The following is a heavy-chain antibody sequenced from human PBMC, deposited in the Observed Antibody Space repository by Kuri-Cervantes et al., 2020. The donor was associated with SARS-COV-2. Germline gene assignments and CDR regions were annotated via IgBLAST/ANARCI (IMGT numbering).Heavy chain of an antibody. Sequence: SVKVSCKASGYTFSNYGISWVRQAPGQGFEWMGRIMLSLAIPHFAQKFRDRVTITADKSTNTIYMELSNLRFEDTVIYYCARDAGYDPSVYFDFWGQGSLVTVSS. D-gene: IGHD3-22*01. CDR3: ARDAGYDPSVYFDF. V-gene: IGHV1-69*04. CDR2: IMLSLAIP. J-gene: IGHJ4*02. CDR1: GYTFSNYG.